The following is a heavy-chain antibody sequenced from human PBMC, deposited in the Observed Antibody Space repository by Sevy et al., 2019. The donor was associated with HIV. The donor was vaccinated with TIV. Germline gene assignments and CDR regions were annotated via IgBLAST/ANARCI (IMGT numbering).Heavy chain of an antibody. V-gene: IGHV3-30*18. CDR2: ISYDGSNK. D-gene: IGHD3-16*01. J-gene: IGHJ6*02. CDR3: ANGGDSPSITDDYYYYYGMDV. Sequence: GGSLRLSCAASGFTFSSYGIHWGRQAPGKGLEWVAVISYDGSNKYYADSVKGRFTISRDNSKNTLYLQMNSLRAEDTAVYYCANGGDSPSITDDYYYYYGMDVWGQGTTVTVSS. CDR1: GFTFSSYG.